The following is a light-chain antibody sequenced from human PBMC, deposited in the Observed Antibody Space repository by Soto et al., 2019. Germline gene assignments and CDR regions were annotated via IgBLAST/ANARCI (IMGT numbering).Light chain of an antibody. CDR1: QSVSGW. V-gene: IGKV1-5*01. CDR3: QQYETFSGT. Sequence: DIQMTQSPSTLSASVGDTVTVTCRASQSVSGWLAWYQQKPGEAPKLLIYDASALLRGVPSRFSGSGSGTKFTLTIASLQPDDFATYYCQQYETFSGTFGPGTKV. CDR2: DAS. J-gene: IGKJ1*01.